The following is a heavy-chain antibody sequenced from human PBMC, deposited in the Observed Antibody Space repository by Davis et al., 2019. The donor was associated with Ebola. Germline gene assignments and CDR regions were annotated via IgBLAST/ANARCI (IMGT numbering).Heavy chain of an antibody. CDR2: IHSSSGKI. V-gene: IGHV3-21*01. J-gene: IGHJ6*02. CDR1: GFTFSSYA. CDR3: ARDSGVGYYGMDV. Sequence: PGGSLRLSCAASGFTFSSYAMSWVRQAPGRGLEWVSSIHSSSGKIFYAESVKGRFTISRDNAKNSLYLQMNSLRDEDTALYYCARDSGVGYYGMDVWGQGTAVTASS. D-gene: IGHD3-10*01.